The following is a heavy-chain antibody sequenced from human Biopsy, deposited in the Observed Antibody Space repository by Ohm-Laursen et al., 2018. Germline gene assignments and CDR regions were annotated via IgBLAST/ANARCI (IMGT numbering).Heavy chain of an antibody. J-gene: IGHJ6*02. CDR1: GNTFATYH. V-gene: IGHV1-46*01. Sequence: GASVKVSCKASGNTFATYHIHWVRQAPGQGLEWMGVISPSGATTSFSQKFQGRITMTRDTSTGTVYMDLNSLGSEDTAVHYCARAGVGSDGTDSYYYGMDVWGPGTTVTVSS. CDR3: ARAGVGSDGTDSYYYGMDV. D-gene: IGHD5-24*01. CDR2: ISPSGATT.